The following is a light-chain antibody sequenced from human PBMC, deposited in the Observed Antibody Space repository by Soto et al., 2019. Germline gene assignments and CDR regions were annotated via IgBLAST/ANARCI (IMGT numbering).Light chain of an antibody. CDR3: V. CDR2: EVS. Sequence: QSALTQPPSASGSPGQSVTISCTGNSNDVGHSSFISWYQQHPGKGPKLIIYEVSKRPSGVPDRFSGSKSGNTASLSVSGLQDEDEADCKHVFGTGTKVTVL. CDR1: SNDVGHSSF. V-gene: IGLV2-8*01. J-gene: IGLJ1*01.